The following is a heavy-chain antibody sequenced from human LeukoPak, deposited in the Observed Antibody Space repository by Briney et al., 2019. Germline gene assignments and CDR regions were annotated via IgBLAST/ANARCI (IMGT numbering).Heavy chain of an antibody. D-gene: IGHD3-9*01. CDR1: GFTFSSYG. V-gene: IGHV3-23*01. CDR3: ATQHYDILTGLFDY. J-gene: IGHJ4*02. Sequence: GGSLRLSCAASGFTFSSYGMSWVRQAPGEGPEWVSAISGSGGSTYYADSVKGRFTISRGNSKNTLYLQMNSLRAEDTAVYYCATQHYDILTGLFDYWGQGTLVTVSS. CDR2: ISGSGGST.